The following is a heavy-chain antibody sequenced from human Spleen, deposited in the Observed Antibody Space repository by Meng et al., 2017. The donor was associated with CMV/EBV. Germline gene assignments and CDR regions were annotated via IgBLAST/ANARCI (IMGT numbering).Heavy chain of an antibody. CDR1: GASFSGYY. D-gene: IGHD2-2*01. J-gene: IGHJ5*02. V-gene: IGHV4-34*01. CDR3: ARGLVPAAMGIGLDP. Sequence: YGASFSGYYWSWLRQPPGKGLEWIGEINHSGSTNYNPSLKSRVTISVDTSKNQFSLKLSSVTAADTAVYYCARGLVPAAMGIGLDPWGQGTLVTVSS. CDR2: INHSGST.